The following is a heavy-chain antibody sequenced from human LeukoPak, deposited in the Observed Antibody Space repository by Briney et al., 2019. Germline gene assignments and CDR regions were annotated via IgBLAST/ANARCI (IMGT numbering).Heavy chain of an antibody. V-gene: IGHV1-2*02. CDR1: GYTFTSYN. CDR2: INPNSGGT. D-gene: IGHD1-26*01. Sequence: GASVKVSCKASGYTFTSYNMHWVRQAPGQGLEWMGWINPNSGGTNYAQKFQGRVTMTRDTSISTAYMELSRLRSDDTAVYYCAREGGAGATLGYWGQGTLVTVSS. J-gene: IGHJ4*02. CDR3: AREGGAGATLGY.